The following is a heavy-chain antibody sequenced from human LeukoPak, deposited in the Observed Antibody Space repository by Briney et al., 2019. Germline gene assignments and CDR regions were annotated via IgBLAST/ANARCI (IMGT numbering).Heavy chain of an antibody. CDR3: ARFTSDDYDFLSGYQGKYYYYYYMDV. CDR2: IKQDGSEK. Sequence: GGSLRLSCAASGFTFSTYWMSWVRQAPGKGLEWVANIKQDGSEKYYVDSVKGRFTISRDNAKNSLYQQMNSLRAEDTAVYYCARFTSDDYDFLSGYQGKYYYYYYMDVWGKGTTVTVSS. J-gene: IGHJ6*03. V-gene: IGHV3-7*01. D-gene: IGHD3-3*01. CDR1: GFTFSTYW.